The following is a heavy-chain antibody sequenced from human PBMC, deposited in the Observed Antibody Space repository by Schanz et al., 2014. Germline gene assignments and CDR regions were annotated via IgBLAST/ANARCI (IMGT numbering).Heavy chain of an antibody. V-gene: IGHV1-8*02. D-gene: IGHD2-15*01. CDR1: RYTFNTYG. CDR3: ARGRGCTGGSCYSWFDL. J-gene: IGHJ5*02. Sequence: QGQLVQSGPEVKEPGASVKVSCEASRYTFNTYGLNWVRQAPGQGLEWMGWMNPDRGNTGYAQKFQGRVTMTRNTSISTAYMELSSLRSEDTAVYYCARGRGCTGGSCYSWFDLWGQGTLVTVAS. CDR2: MNPDRGNT.